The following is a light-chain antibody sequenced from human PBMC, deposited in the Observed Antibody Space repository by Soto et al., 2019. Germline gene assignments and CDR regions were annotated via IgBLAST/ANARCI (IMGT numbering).Light chain of an antibody. V-gene: IGKV3-20*01. CDR3: QQYGSSPWP. CDR2: GAS. CDR1: QSVSSSY. J-gene: IGKJ1*01. Sequence: EIVLTQSPGTLSLSPGERATLSCRASQSVSSSYLAWYQQKPGQAPRPLIYGASSRAIGIPDRLSGSGSGTDFTLTISRLEPDFFAVYYCQQYGSSPWPFGQGTK.